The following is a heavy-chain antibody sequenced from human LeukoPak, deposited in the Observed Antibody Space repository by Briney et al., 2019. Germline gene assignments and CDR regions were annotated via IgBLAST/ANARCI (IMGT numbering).Heavy chain of an antibody. J-gene: IGHJ6*02. CDR3: ARQGTTISGRMSYYYGMDV. Sequence: GGSLRLSCAASAFSFSDYYMNWIRQAPGKGLEWVSYISTSGSTIYYADSVKGRFTISRDNAKNSLYLQMNSLRAEDTAVYYSARQGTTISGRMSYYYGMDVWGQGTTVTVSS. D-gene: IGHD1-26*01. V-gene: IGHV3-11*01. CDR1: AFSFSDYY. CDR2: ISTSGSTI.